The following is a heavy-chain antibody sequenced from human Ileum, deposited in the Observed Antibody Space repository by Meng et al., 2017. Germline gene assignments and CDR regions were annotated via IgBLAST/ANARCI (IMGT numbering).Heavy chain of an antibody. Sequence: QVQLQQWGAALLKPSETLSLTCVVYGGSFSANYWTWIRQPPGKGLEWIGEINHNGNTNYKPSLKSRVTISVDTSKKQFSLRLTSVTAADTAVYYCASARYDNWGQGTLVTVSS. CDR2: INHNGNT. CDR1: GGSFSANY. J-gene: IGHJ4*02. CDR3: ASARYDN. V-gene: IGHV4-34*01.